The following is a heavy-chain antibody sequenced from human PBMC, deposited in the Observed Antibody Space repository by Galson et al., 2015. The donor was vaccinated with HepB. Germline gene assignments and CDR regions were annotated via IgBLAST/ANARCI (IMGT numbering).Heavy chain of an antibody. V-gene: IGHV1-18*04. CDR3: ARGGPLVVLRYFDWLLPDFDY. Sequence: SVKVSCKASGYTFTSYGISWVRQAPGQGPEWMGWISAYNGNTNYAQKLQGRVTMTTDTSTSTAYMELRSLRSDDTAVYYCARGGPLVVLRYFDWLLPDFDYWGQGTLVTVSS. CDR1: GYTFTSYG. CDR2: ISAYNGNT. D-gene: IGHD3-9*01. J-gene: IGHJ4*02.